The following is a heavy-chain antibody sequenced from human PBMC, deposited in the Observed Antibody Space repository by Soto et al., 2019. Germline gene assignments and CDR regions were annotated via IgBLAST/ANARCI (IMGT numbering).Heavy chain of an antibody. D-gene: IGHD2-21*01. CDR3: VKCSYVSGGDSSGFDF. CDR1: GFTFSNNG. Sequence: GGSLSLSCAASGFTFSNNGMHWVRQPPGQGLEWVSGISVSGSSTSYADSVKGRFTISRDNAKNTLHLQMNSLRAEDTAVYYCVKCSYVSGGDSSGFDFWGQGTLVTVSS. CDR2: ISVSGSST. V-gene: IGHV3-23*01. J-gene: IGHJ4*02.